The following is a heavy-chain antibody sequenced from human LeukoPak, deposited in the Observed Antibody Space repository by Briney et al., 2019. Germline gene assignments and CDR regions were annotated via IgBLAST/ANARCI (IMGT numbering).Heavy chain of an antibody. Sequence: SETLSLTCAVYGGSFSGYYWSWIRQPPGKGLEWIGEINHSGSTNYNPSLKSRVTISVDTSKNQFSLKLSSVTAADTAVYYCARVKARAFDIWGQGTMVTVSS. CDR3: ARVKARAFDI. CDR2: INHSGST. V-gene: IGHV4-34*01. CDR1: GGSFSGYY. D-gene: IGHD6-6*01. J-gene: IGHJ3*02.